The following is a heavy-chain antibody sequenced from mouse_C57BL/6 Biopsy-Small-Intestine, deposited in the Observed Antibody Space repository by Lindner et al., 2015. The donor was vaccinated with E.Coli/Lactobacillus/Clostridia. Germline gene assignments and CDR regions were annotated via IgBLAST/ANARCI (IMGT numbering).Heavy chain of an antibody. V-gene: IGHV5-17*01. CDR2: ISSGSSTI. D-gene: IGHD2-13*01. J-gene: IGHJ4*01. CDR1: GFTFSDYG. Sequence: VQLQESGGGLVKPGGSRKLSCAASGFTFSDYGMHWVRQAPEKGLEWVAYISSGSSTIYYADTVKGRFTISRDNAKNTLFLQMTSLRSEDTAMYYCARSGDYGYYYAMDYWGQGTSVTVSS. CDR3: ARSGDYGYYYAMDY.